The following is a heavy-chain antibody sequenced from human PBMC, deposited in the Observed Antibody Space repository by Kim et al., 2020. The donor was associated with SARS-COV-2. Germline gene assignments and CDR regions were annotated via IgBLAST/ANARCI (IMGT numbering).Heavy chain of an antibody. D-gene: IGHD3-22*01. Sequence: ASVKVSCKVSGYTLTELSMHWVRQAPGKGLEWMGGFDPEDGETIYAQKFQGRVTMTEDTSTDTAYMELSSLRSEDTAVYYCATVPAYPMYYYDSSGSLTYWGQGTLVTVSS. CDR3: ATVPAYPMYYYDSSGSLTY. CDR2: FDPEDGET. CDR1: GYTLTELS. V-gene: IGHV1-24*01. J-gene: IGHJ4*02.